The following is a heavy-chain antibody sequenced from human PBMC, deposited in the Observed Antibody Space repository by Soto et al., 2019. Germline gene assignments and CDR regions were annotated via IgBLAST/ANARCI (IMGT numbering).Heavy chain of an antibody. CDR3: AHRQEYYYGSGKPYYFDY. D-gene: IGHD3-10*01. Sequence: QITLKESGPTLVKPTQTLTLTCTFSGFSLSTSGVGVGWIRQPPGKALEWLALIYWNDDKRYSPSLKSRLTITKDTSKNQVVLTMTNMDPVDTATYYCAHRQEYYYGSGKPYYFDYWGQGTLVTVSS. V-gene: IGHV2-5*01. CDR2: IYWNDDK. J-gene: IGHJ4*02. CDR1: GFSLSTSGVG.